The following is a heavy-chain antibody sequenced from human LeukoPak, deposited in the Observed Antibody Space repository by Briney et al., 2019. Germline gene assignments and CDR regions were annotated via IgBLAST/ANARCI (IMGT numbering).Heavy chain of an antibody. Sequence: ASVKVSCKVSGYTLTELSMHWVRQAPGQGLEWMGWISAYNGNTNYAQKLQGRVTMTTDTSTSTAYMELRSLRSDDTAVYYCARDLHYDFWSGYLGFDYWGQGTLVTVSS. CDR2: ISAYNGNT. J-gene: IGHJ4*02. CDR3: ARDLHYDFWSGYLGFDY. V-gene: IGHV1-18*01. D-gene: IGHD3-3*01. CDR1: GYTLTELS.